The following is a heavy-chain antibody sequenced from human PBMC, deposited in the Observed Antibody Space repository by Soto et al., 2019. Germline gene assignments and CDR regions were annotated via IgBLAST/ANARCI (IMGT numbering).Heavy chain of an antibody. CDR1: GFTFISYA. J-gene: IGHJ3*01. V-gene: IGHV3-23*01. CDR3: AIVQGVVGAFLVDASDV. Sequence: EVQLLESGGGLVQPGGSLRLSCAASGFTFISYAMSWVRQAPGKGLEWVSGISGTGGSTYYADSVKGRFTISRDNSERTLLLHINRLRAEDTAVYYCAIVQGVVGAFLVDASDVWGQGTMVTVSS. CDR2: ISGTGGST. D-gene: IGHD2-15*01.